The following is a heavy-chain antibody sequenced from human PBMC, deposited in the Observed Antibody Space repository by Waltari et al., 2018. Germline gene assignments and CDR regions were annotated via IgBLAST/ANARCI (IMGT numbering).Heavy chain of an antibody. D-gene: IGHD1-26*01. CDR1: GFTFSNYS. CDR2: IGGGGSTT. Sequence: EVQLLESGGDLVQPGGSLRLSCAASGFTFSNYSMTWVRPAPGKGLEWVSVIGGGGSTTYYADSVKGRFTISRDNSKNTLYLQMNRLRVEDTAVYYCAKKLGVSSWYYFDYWGQGTLVTVSS. CDR3: AKKLGVSSWYYFDY. V-gene: IGHV3-23*01. J-gene: IGHJ4*02.